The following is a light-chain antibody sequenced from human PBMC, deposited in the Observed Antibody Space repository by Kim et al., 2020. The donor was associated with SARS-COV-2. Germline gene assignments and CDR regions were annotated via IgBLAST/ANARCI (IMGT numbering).Light chain of an antibody. CDR1: QSISSY. J-gene: IGKJ1*01. Sequence: ASVGDRVTITCRASQSISSYLNWYQQKPGTAPKLLIYAASSLQSGVPSRFSGSTSGTDFTLTISSLQPEDFATYYCQQSYSTPRTFGQGTKVDIK. V-gene: IGKV1-39*01. CDR2: AAS. CDR3: QQSYSTPRT.